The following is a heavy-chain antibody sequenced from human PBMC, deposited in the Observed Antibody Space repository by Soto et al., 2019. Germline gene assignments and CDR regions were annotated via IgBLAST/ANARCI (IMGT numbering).Heavy chain of an antibody. Sequence: QVQLVESGGGVVQPGRSLSLSCAASGFTFSSYAMHWVRQAPGKGLEWVAVISYDGSNKYYADSVKGRFTISRDNSKNTLYLEMNSLRAEDTAVYYCARTYGAYVPAFDIWGQGTMVTVSS. D-gene: IGHD4-17*01. J-gene: IGHJ3*02. CDR1: GFTFSSYA. V-gene: IGHV3-30-3*01. CDR3: ARTYGAYVPAFDI. CDR2: ISYDGSNK.